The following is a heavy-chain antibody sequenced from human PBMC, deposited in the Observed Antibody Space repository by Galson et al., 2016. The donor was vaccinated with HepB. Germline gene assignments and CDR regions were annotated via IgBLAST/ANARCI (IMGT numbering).Heavy chain of an antibody. J-gene: IGHJ4*02. V-gene: IGHV3-7*01. CDR1: GFTFSTYW. CDR3: ARHGAWNFEY. CDR2: IEGDGTKK. D-gene: IGHD4-17*01. Sequence: SLRLSCAASGFTFSTYWMGWVRQAPGKGLEWVANIEGDGTKKFYVDSVKGRFAVSRDNAKNSLYLQMNSLRAEDTAIYYCARHGAWNFEYWGQGTLVTVS.